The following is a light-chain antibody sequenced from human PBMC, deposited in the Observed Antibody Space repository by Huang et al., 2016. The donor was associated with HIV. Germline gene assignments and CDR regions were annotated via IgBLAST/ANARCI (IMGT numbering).Light chain of an antibody. CDR3: MQPLQTPLT. CDR2: LGS. J-gene: IGKJ4*01. CDR1: QSLLHSNGYNY. Sequence: DIVMTKSPLSLSVTPGEPAYISCRSSQSLLHSNGYNYLDWYVQKPGKAPQLLMYLGSNRASGVPDRFSGSGSGTDFTLKISRVDTEDVGVYYCMQPLQTPLTFGGGTRVEIK. V-gene: IGKV2-28*01.